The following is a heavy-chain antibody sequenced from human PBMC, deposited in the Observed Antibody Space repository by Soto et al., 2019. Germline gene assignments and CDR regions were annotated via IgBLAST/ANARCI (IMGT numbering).Heavy chain of an antibody. CDR3: ARDPTNFGPYYYYSMDV. D-gene: IGHD3-3*01. J-gene: IGHJ6*04. Sequence: QVQLVQSGAEVKKPGSSVKVSCKASGGTFSSYAISWVRQAPGQGLEWMGGIIPIFGTANYAQKFQGRVTITADESTSTAYMEMRSVRSEDTAVYNCARDPTNFGPYYYYSMDVWGKGTTVTVSS. CDR1: GGTFSSYA. V-gene: IGHV1-69*01. CDR2: IIPIFGTA.